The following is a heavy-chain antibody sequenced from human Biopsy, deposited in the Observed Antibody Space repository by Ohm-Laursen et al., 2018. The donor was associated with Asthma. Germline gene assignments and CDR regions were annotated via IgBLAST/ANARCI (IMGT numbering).Heavy chain of an antibody. CDR1: GFVFSQGG. D-gene: IGHD3-22*01. CDR3: ARQSGQDNGDSSAFDT. V-gene: IGHV3-30*03. Sequence: SLRLSCSASGFVFSQGGMHWVRQGPGKGLEWVALVSSDGHNKYYEQSVKGRFTISRDNSRNRLDLQINRLTVEDSAVYFCARQSGQDNGDSSAFDTWGQGTKVAVSS. J-gene: IGHJ3*02. CDR2: VSSDGHNK.